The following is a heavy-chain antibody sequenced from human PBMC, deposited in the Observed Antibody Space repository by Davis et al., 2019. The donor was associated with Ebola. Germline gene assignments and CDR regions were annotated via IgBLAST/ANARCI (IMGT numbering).Heavy chain of an antibody. J-gene: IGHJ5*02. V-gene: IGHV4-30-2*01. CDR2: IYRSGST. CDR1: GVSISSGAYS. CDR3: ARGGPFILRFDP. Sequence: MPSETLSLTCAVSGVSISSGAYSWGWIRQPPGKGLEWIGYIYRSGSTYYNPSLKSRVTISVDRSKNQFSLKLSSVTAADTAVYYCARGGPFILRFDPWGQGTLVTVSS. D-gene: IGHD3-9*01.